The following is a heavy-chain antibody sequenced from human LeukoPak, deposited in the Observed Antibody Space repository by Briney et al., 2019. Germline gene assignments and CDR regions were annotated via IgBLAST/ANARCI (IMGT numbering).Heavy chain of an antibody. D-gene: IGHD3-22*01. Sequence: SETLSLTCTVSGGSISSGSYYWSWIRQPAGKGLEWIGRIYTSGSTNYNPSLKSRVTISVDTSKNQFSLKLSSVTAADTAVYYCARVKKDEMIVVFSSWGQGTLVTVSS. V-gene: IGHV4-61*02. CDR1: GGSISSGSYY. CDR3: ARVKKDEMIVVFSS. J-gene: IGHJ5*02. CDR2: IYTSGST.